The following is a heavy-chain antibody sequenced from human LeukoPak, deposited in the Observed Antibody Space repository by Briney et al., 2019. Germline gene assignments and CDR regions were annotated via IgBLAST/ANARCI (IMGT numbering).Heavy chain of an antibody. J-gene: IGHJ4*02. CDR3: ARDPGGSYFSPTHFDY. D-gene: IGHD1-26*01. CDR1: GYTFTSYD. CDR2: MNPNSGNT. V-gene: IGHV1-8*01. Sequence: ASVKVSCKASGYTFTSYDVNWFRQATGQGLEWMGWMNPNSGNTGYAQKFQGRVSLTRDTSISTAYMELSSLRSEDTAVHYCARDPGGSYFSPTHFDYWGQGTLVTVSS.